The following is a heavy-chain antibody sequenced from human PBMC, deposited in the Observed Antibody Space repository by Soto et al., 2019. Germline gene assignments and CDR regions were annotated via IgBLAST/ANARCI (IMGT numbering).Heavy chain of an antibody. D-gene: IGHD2-21*01. CDR3: AREYSDGWFDP. CDR2: ISYDGSNK. CDR1: GYTFSIYA. J-gene: IGHJ5*02. Sequence: QVQLVESGGGVVQPGRALRLSCAASGYTFSIYAMHWLHQARGKGLEWVAVISYDGSNKYYADSVKGRFTISRDNSKNTVYLQMNSLRAEDSAVYYCAREYSDGWFDPWGQGTLVTVSS. V-gene: IGHV3-30-3*01.